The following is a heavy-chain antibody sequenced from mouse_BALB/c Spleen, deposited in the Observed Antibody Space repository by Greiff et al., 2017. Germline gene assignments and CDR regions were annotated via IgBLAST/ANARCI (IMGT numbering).Heavy chain of an antibody. CDR2: ISYSGST. D-gene: IGHD2-10*02. Sequence: EVQRVESGPGLVKPSQSLSLTCTVTGYSITSDYAWNWIRQFPGNKLEWMGYISYSGSTSYNPSLKSRISITRDTSKNQFFLQLNSVTTEDTATYYCARRELGMGWYFDVWGAGTTVTVSS. CDR3: ARRELGMGWYFDV. V-gene: IGHV3-2*02. CDR1: GYSITSDYA. J-gene: IGHJ1*01.